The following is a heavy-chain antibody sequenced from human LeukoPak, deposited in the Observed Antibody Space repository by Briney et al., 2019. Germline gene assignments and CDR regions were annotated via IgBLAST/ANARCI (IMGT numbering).Heavy chain of an antibody. J-gene: IGHJ4*02. CDR2: INHSGST. Sequence: PSETLSLTCAVYGGAFRGYYWSWIRQPPGKGLEWIGEINHSGSTNYNPSLKSRVTISVDTSKNQFSLQLRSVTAADTAVYYCARVPGGYVDYWGQGTLVTVSS. D-gene: IGHD1-14*01. CDR3: ARVPGGYVDY. CDR1: GGAFRGYY. V-gene: IGHV4-34*01.